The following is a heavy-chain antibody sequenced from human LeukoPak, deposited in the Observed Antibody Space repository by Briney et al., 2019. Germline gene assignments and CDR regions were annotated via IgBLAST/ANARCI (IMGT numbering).Heavy chain of an antibody. J-gene: IGHJ3*02. D-gene: IGHD5-24*01. Sequence: SVKVSCKASGGTFSSYAISWVRQAPGQGLEWMGGIIPIFGTANYAQKFQGRVTITADESTSTAYMELSSLRSEDTAVYYCARSGNQGRDGYNWYAFDIWGQGTMVTVSS. CDR2: IIPIFGTA. CDR1: GGTFSSYA. CDR3: ARSGNQGRDGYNWYAFDI. V-gene: IGHV1-69*01.